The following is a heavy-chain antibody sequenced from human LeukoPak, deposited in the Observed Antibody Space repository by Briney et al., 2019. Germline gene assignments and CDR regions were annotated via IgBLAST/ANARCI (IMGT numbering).Heavy chain of an antibody. CDR2: MNPNSGNT. CDR1: GYTCPSYD. Sequence: ASVKVFCKASGYTCPSYDINRLRPATGQGLEWLGWMNPNSGNTVYSQKFQRRVTMARNTPIRTAYMELSSLRSEDTAVYYCARALAAGTDYYYYMDVWGKGTTVTVSS. J-gene: IGHJ6*03. D-gene: IGHD6-13*01. CDR3: ARALAAGTDYYYYMDV. V-gene: IGHV1-8*01.